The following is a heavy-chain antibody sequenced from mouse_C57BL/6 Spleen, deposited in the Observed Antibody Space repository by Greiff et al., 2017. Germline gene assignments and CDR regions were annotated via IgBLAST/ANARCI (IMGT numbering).Heavy chain of an antibody. Sequence: VKLVESGPGLVAPSQSLSITCTVSGFSLTSYGVDWVRQSPGKGLEWLGVIWGVGSTNYNSAIKSRLIISKDNSKSQVFLKMNSLQTDDTSMYYCASYYYGSSSWFAYWGQGTLVTVSA. CDR2: IWGVGST. D-gene: IGHD1-1*01. J-gene: IGHJ3*01. CDR1: GFSLTSYG. CDR3: ASYYYGSSSWFAY. V-gene: IGHV2-6*01.